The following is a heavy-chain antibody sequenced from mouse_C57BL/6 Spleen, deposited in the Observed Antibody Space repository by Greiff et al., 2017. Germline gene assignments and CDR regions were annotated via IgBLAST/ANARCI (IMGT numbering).Heavy chain of an antibody. CDR2: IHPNSGST. J-gene: IGHJ2*01. Sequence: VQLQQPGADLVKPGASVNLSCKASGFTFTSSWMHWVKQRPGQGLEWIGMIHPNSGSTNYNEKFKSKATLTVYKSSSTAYMQFSSLTSEDTEVYYCARTTYYSSYLFDYWGQGTTLTVSS. CDR1: GFTFTSSW. D-gene: IGHD2-5*01. CDR3: ARTTYYSSYLFDY. V-gene: IGHV1-64*01.